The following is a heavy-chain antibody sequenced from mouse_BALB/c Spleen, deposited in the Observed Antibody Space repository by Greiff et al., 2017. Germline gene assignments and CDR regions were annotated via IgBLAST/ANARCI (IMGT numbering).Heavy chain of an antibody. CDR1: GYSFTSYY. CDR3: ASQGYAMDY. Sequence: VQLQQSGPELMKPGASVKISCKASGYSFTSYYMHWVKQSHGKSLEWIGYIDPFNGGTSYNQKFKGKATLTVDKSSSTAYMHLSSLTSEDSAVYYCASQGYAMDYWGQGTSVTVSS. J-gene: IGHJ4*01. V-gene: IGHV1S135*01. CDR2: IDPFNGGT.